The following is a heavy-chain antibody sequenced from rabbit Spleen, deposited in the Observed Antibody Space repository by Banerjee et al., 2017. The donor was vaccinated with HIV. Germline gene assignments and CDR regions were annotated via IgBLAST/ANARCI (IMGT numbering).Heavy chain of an antibody. CDR3: ARGGDVGYGYLKL. CDR2: IYGGSSGST. Sequence: EESGGDLVKPEGSLTLTCTASGFSFSSNYWICWVRQAPGKGLEWIACIYGGSSGSTYYASWAKGRFTISKTSSSTVTLQMTSLTAADTATYFCARGGDVGYGYLKLWGPGTLVTVS. CDR1: GFSFSSNYW. V-gene: IGHV1S45*01. J-gene: IGHJ4*01. D-gene: IGHD6-1*01.